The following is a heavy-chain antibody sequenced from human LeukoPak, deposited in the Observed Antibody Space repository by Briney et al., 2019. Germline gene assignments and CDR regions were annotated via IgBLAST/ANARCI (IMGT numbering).Heavy chain of an antibody. CDR3: AGMDNNYYYYGMDV. V-gene: IGHV4-61*02. CDR1: GGSISSGSYY. CDR2: IYTSGST. J-gene: IGHJ6*02. D-gene: IGHD1-1*01. Sequence: SQTLSLTCTVSGGSISSGSYYWSWIRQPAGKGLEWIGRIYTSGSTNYNPSLKSQVTISVDTSKNQFSLKLSSVTAADTAVYYCAGMDNNYYYYGMDVWGQGTTVTVSS.